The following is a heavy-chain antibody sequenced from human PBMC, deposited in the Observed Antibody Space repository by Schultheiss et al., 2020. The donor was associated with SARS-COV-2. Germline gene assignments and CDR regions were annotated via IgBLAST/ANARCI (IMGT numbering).Heavy chain of an antibody. CDR3: ARDPSPRGIYYYYYMDV. CDR2: ISGSGGST. J-gene: IGHJ6*03. D-gene: IGHD2-2*01. V-gene: IGHV3-23*01. Sequence: GGSLRLSCAASGFTFSSYEMNWVRQAPGKGLEWVSAISGSGGSTYYADSVKGRFTISRDNSKNTLYLQMNSLRAEDTAVYYCARDPSPRGIYYYYYMDVWGKGTTVTVSS. CDR1: GFTFSSYE.